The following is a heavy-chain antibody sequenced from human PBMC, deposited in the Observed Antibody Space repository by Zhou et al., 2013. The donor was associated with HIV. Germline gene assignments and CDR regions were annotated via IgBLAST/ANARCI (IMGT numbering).Heavy chain of an antibody. CDR1: GYTFIHYY. Sequence: QVQVVQSGPEVKKPGASVKVSCAAAGYTFIHYYIHWMRQAPGRGLEWVGWINPNIGATQYAQNFQGRVTMTRDASRSTVYLELIRLTSDDTAVYYCARDYRTFEYDSSGLGHYYFDYWGQGTLVTVSS. J-gene: IGHJ4*02. V-gene: IGHV1-2*02. CDR3: ARDYRTFEYDSSGLGHYYFDY. D-gene: IGHD3-22*01. CDR2: INPNIGAT.